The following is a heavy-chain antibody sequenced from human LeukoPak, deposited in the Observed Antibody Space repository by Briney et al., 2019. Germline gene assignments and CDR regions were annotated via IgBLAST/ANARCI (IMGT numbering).Heavy chain of an antibody. D-gene: IGHD1-26*01. CDR2: IFYTGNT. V-gene: IGHV4-59*01. CDR1: GVSIYTYY. J-gene: IGHJ4*02. Sequence: SETLSLTCTVSGVSIYTYYWNWIRQPPGKGLEYIGHIFYTGNTNYNPSLKSRVTISLDTSKNQFSLKVSSVTAADTAVYYCATGRSPRYYDYRGQGILVAVSS. CDR3: ATGRSPRYYDY.